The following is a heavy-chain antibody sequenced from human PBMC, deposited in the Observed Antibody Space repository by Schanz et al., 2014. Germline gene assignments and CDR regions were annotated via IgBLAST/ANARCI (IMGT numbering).Heavy chain of an antibody. V-gene: IGHV1-69*08. CDR1: GGTFRSYT. CDR2: ITPTLGKV. CDR3: ARDPQYYYGSGRGY. Sequence: QVPLVQSGSEVTKPGSSVKVSCTASGGTFRSYTVSWVRQAPGQGLEWMGRITPTLGKVDYAQKFQGRVTITADISTSTAYMELISLTSEDTAVYYCARDPQYYYGSGRGYWGQGTLVTVST. J-gene: IGHJ4*02. D-gene: IGHD3-10*01.